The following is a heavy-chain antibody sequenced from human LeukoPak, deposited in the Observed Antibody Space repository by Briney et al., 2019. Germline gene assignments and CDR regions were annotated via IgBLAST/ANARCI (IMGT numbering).Heavy chain of an antibody. CDR2: INHSGST. V-gene: IGHV4-34*01. CDR3: ARAPTLYYTNGVCHYYYYYYMDV. J-gene: IGHJ6*03. D-gene: IGHD2-8*01. Sequence: PSETLSLTCAVYGGSFSGYYWSWIRQPPGKGLEWIGEINHSGSTNYNPSLKSRVTISLDTSKNQFSLKLCSVTAADTAVYYCARAPTLYYTNGVCHYYYYYYMDVWGKGTTVTVSS. CDR1: GGSFSGYY.